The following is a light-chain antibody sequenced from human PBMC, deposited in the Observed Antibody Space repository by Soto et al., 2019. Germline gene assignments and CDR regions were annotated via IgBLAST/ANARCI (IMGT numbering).Light chain of an antibody. J-gene: IGKJ1*01. CDR1: QSVSSV. CDR2: GAS. CDR3: QQDNNWPRT. Sequence: EIVMTQSPATLSVSPGERATLSCRASQSVSSVLAWYNQKPGQAPRLLIYGASTRATGIPARFSGSGSGTEFTLTINSLQSVDFAVYYCQQDNNWPRTFGEGTK. V-gene: IGKV3-15*01.